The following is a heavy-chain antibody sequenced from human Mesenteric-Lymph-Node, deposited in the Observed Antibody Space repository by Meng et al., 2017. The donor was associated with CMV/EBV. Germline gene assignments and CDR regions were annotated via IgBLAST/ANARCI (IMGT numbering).Heavy chain of an antibody. Sequence: GESLKISCAASGFTFSSYEMNWVRQAPGKGLEWVSYISSSGSTIYYADSVKGRFTISRDNAKNSLYLQMNSLRAEDTAVYYCAREYYDFWSGYSYGMDVWGQGTTVNVSS. CDR1: GFTFSSYE. V-gene: IGHV3-48*03. J-gene: IGHJ6*02. CDR3: AREYYDFWSGYSYGMDV. CDR2: ISSSGSTI. D-gene: IGHD3-3*01.